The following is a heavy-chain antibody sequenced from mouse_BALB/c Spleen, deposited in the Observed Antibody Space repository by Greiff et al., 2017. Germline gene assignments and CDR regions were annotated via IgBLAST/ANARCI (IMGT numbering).Heavy chain of an antibody. CDR1: GYTFTSYV. CDR2: INPYNDGT. V-gene: IGHV1-14*01. CDR3: ASGSYYRYPMDY. J-gene: IGHJ4*01. D-gene: IGHD2-14*01. Sequence: EVQRVESGPELVKPGASVKMSCKASGYTFTSYVMHWVKQKPGQGLEWIGYINPYNDGTKYNEKFKGKATLTSDKSSSTAYMELSSLTSEDSAVYYCASGSYYRYPMDYWGQGTSVTVSS.